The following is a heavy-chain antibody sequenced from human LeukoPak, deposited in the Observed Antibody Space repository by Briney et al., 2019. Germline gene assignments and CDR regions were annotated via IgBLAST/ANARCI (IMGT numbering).Heavy chain of an antibody. CDR2: IIPILGIA. CDR1: GGTFSSYA. J-gene: IGHJ6*02. D-gene: IGHD1-26*01. CDR3: ARWWESKYGMDV. Sequence: ASVKVSCKASGGTFSSYAISWVRQAPGQGLEWMGRIIPILGIANYAQKFQGRVTITADKSTSTAYMELSSLRSEDTAVYYCARWWESKYGMDVWGQGTTVTVSS. V-gene: IGHV1-69*04.